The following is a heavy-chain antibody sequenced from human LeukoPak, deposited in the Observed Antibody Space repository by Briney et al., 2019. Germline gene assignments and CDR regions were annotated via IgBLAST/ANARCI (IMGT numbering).Heavy chain of an antibody. J-gene: IGHJ3*02. Sequence: SETLSLTCAVYGGSFSGYYWSCIRQPPGKGLEWIGEINHSGSTNYNPSLKSRVTISVDTSKNQFSLKLSSVTAADTAVYYCARRPRYCSSTSCYTGAFDIWGQGTMVTVSS. CDR3: ARRPRYCSSTSCYTGAFDI. CDR2: INHSGST. V-gene: IGHV4-34*01. CDR1: GGSFSGYY. D-gene: IGHD2-2*02.